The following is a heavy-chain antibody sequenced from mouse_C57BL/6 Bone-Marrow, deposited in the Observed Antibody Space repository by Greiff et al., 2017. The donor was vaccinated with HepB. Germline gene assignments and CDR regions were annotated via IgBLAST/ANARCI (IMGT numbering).Heavy chain of an antibody. D-gene: IGHD4-1*02. Sequence: QVQLQQPGAELVKPGASVKLSCKASGYTFTSYWMHWVKQRPGQGLEWIGMIHPNSGSTNYNEKFKSKATLTVDKSSSTAYMQLSSLTSEDSAVYYCARKVFNWSWFAYWGQGTLVTVSA. J-gene: IGHJ3*01. CDR1: GYTFTSYW. CDR2: IHPNSGST. CDR3: ARKVFNWSWFAY. V-gene: IGHV1-64*01.